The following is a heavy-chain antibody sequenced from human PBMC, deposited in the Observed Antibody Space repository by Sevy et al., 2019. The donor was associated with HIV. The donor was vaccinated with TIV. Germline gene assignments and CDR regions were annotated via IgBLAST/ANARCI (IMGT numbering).Heavy chain of an antibody. CDR3: AKDGDIGAGIFRRPFDS. Sequence: GGSLRLSCEGSGFTFTSYGMHWVRQTPGKGLEWVSFISFDGSQKFSADSVKGRFTISRDSSKNTLYLQMNSLGAEDTAVYYCAKDGDIGAGIFRRPFDSWGQGTLVTVSS. V-gene: IGHV3-30*02. D-gene: IGHD3-3*02. CDR1: GFTFTSYG. J-gene: IGHJ4*02. CDR2: ISFDGSQK.